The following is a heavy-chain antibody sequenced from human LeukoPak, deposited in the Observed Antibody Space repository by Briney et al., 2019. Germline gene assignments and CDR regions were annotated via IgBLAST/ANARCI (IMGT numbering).Heavy chain of an antibody. CDR3: VKDGHCTHTSCYYFDY. Sequence: GGSLRLSCAASGFTFSSYAMSWVRQAPGKGLEWVSAISGSGGSTYYADSVKGRFTISRDNSKNTLYLQMNSLGAEDTAVYYCVKDGHCTHTSCYYFDYWGQGTLVTVSS. V-gene: IGHV3-23*01. CDR2: ISGSGGST. J-gene: IGHJ4*02. CDR1: GFTFSSYA. D-gene: IGHD2-2*01.